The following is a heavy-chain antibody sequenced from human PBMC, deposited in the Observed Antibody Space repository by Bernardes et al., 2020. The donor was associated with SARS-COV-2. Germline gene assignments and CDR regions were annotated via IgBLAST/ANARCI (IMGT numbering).Heavy chain of an antibody. D-gene: IGHD6-13*01. CDR2: ISSSDGST. CDR3: TKGVAASTYYFDY. Sequence: RGSRRLSCAPSAFTFSSYSISWVRQAPGKGLEWVSTISSSDGSTYYAGSVKGRFTIARDKPTNTLYLQLSSLRADDTAVYYCTKGVAASTYYFDYWGQGTLVIVSS. V-gene: IGHV3-23*01. J-gene: IGHJ4*02. CDR1: AFTFSSYS.